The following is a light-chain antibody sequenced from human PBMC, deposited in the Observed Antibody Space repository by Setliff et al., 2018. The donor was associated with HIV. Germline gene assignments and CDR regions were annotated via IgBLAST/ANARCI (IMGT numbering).Light chain of an antibody. Sequence: QSVLTQPASVSGSPGQSITISCTGTSSDIGGYNFFSWYQHHPGKAPKLMIYEVTNRPSGVSNRFSGSKSGNTASLTISGLQADDEADYYCSSYTSSTTLVFGTGTKVTVL. CDR2: EVT. CDR1: SSDIGGYNF. V-gene: IGLV2-14*01. J-gene: IGLJ1*01. CDR3: SSYTSSTTLV.